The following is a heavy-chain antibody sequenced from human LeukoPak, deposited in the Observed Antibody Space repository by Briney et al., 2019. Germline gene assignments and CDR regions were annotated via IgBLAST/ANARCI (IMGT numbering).Heavy chain of an antibody. CDR2: ISTSSSYI. CDR1: GFTFTSYS. V-gene: IGHV3-21*01. D-gene: IGHD2-21*02. J-gene: IGHJ4*02. CDR3: ARPVVTAILDY. Sequence: PGGSLRLSCAASGFTFTSYSMNWVRQAPGKGLEWVSSISTSSSYINYADSVKGRFTIPRDNAKNSPYLQMNSLRAEDTAVYYCARPVVTAILDYWGQGTLVTVSS.